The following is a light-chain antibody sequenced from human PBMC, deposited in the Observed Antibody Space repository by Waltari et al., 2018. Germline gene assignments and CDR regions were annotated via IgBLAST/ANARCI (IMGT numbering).Light chain of an antibody. J-gene: IGKJ1*01. CDR3: LQYGQQYGSSPGT. CDR2: GAS. CDR1: KTIGSFY. Sequence: EIVLTQSPGTLSLSPGETATLSCRTSKTIGSFYLAWYQKKTGQAPRLLIYGASTRATDIPDRFAGSGSGTDFTLTISGLEPEDFVLYYCLQYGQQYGSSPGTFGQGTKVEIK. V-gene: IGKV3-20*01.